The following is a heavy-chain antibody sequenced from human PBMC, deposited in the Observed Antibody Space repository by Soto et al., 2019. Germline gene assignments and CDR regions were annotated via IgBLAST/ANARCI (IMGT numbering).Heavy chain of an antibody. CDR3: AKGRYDFWSPYYFDS. D-gene: IGHD3-3*01. CDR2: ITWNSRVL. V-gene: IGHV3-9*01. CDR1: GLNFEDFA. Sequence: EVQLVESGGRLVQPGRSLRLSCVGTGLNFEDFAMHWVRQAPGNGLERCSGITWNSRVLAYADSVKGRFTISRDNARNSLYLQMDSLRDEDTAWYYCAKGRYDFWSPYYFDSWGQGTLVTVSS. J-gene: IGHJ4*02.